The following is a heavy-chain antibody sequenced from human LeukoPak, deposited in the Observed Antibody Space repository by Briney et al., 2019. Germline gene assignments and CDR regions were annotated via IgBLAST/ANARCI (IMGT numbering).Heavy chain of an antibody. CDR2: IYYSGST. CDR3: ARDSAVVVPAAVRNYYYYYGMDV. V-gene: IGHV4-31*03. CDR1: GGSISSGGYY. J-gene: IGHJ6*02. D-gene: IGHD2-2*01. Sequence: SETLSLTCTVSGGSISSGGYYWSWIRQHPGKGLEWIGYIYYSGSTYYNPSLKSRVTISVDTSKNQFSLKLSSVTAADTAVYYCARDSAVVVPAAVRNYYYYYGMDVWGQGTTVTVSS.